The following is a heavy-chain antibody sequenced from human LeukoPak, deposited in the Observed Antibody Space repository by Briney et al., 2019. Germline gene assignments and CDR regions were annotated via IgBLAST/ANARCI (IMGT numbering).Heavy chain of an antibody. CDR3: ARESAAAGTFDY. D-gene: IGHD6-13*01. Sequence: SETLSLTCTVSGGSISSYYWSWIRQPPGKGLEWIGYIYYSGSTNYNPSLKSRVTILVDTSKNQFSLKLSSVTAADTAVYYCARESAAAGTFDYWGQGTLVTVSS. CDR2: IYYSGST. CDR1: GGSISSYY. V-gene: IGHV4-59*01. J-gene: IGHJ4*02.